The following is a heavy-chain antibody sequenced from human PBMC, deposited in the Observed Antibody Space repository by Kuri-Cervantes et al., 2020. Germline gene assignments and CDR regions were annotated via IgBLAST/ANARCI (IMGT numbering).Heavy chain of an antibody. Sequence: ASVKVSCKASGYTFTGYYMHWVRQAPGQGLEWMGWINPNSGGTNYAQKFQGWVTMTRDTSISTAYMELRSLRSDDTAVYYCARDLGYCSGGSCSSWDQGTLVTVSS. D-gene: IGHD2-15*01. V-gene: IGHV1-2*04. CDR3: ARDLGYCSGGSCSS. CDR1: GYTFTGYY. CDR2: INPNSGGT. J-gene: IGHJ4*02.